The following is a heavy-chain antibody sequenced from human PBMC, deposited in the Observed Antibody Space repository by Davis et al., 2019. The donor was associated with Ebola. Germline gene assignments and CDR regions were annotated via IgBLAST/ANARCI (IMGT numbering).Heavy chain of an antibody. D-gene: IGHD2-8*01. CDR3: AKAYCSNGVCYSFFP. Sequence: SETLSLTCTVSGGSISSSSYYWGWIRQPPGKGLEWIGSMYYTGITYYNPSLKSRVTISADTSKNQLSLRLRSVTAADTALYYCAKAYCSNGVCYSFFPWGQGTLVTVSS. CDR1: GGSISSSSYY. CDR2: MYYTGIT. J-gene: IGHJ5*02. V-gene: IGHV4-39*01.